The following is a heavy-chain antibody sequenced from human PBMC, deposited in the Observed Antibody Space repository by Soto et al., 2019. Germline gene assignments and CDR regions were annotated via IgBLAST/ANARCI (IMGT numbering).Heavy chain of an antibody. CDR2: IDWDDDK. D-gene: IGHD3-22*01. CDR3: ARSEKGSYDSSGYDYYYYGMDV. CDR1: GFSLITSGMF. V-gene: IGHV2-70*01. J-gene: IGHJ6*02. Sequence: SGPTLVNPTQTLTLTCTFSGFSLITSGMFVSWIRQPPGNALEWLALIDWDDDKYYSTSLKTRLTISKDTSKNQVVLTMTNMDPVDTATYYCARSEKGSYDSSGYDYYYYGMDVWGQGTTVTVSS.